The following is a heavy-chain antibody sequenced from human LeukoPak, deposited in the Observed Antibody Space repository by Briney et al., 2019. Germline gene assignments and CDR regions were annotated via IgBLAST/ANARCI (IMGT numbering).Heavy chain of an antibody. CDR1: GGSISRSNW. J-gene: IGHJ4*02. Sequence: PSQTLSLTCAVSGGSISRSNWWSWVRRPPGKGLEWIGEIYHSGSTNYNPSLKSRVTISVDTSKNQFSLKLSSVTAGDTAVYYCASWHYGSGAIDYWGQGTLVTDSS. CDR2: IYHSGST. V-gene: IGHV4-4*02. CDR3: ASWHYGSGAIDY. D-gene: IGHD3-10*01.